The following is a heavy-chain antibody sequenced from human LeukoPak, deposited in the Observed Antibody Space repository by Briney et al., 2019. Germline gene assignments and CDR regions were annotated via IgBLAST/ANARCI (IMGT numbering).Heavy chain of an antibody. Sequence: GGPLRLSCAASGFTFSNHGMNWVRQAPGMGLEWVSSIGSSGDITYYADSVKGRFTISRDNSKNTLYLQMNSLRAEDTAVYYCARDLGQYYDTSDNWFDPWGQGTLVTVSS. CDR1: GFTFSNHG. CDR3: ARDLGQYYDTSDNWFDP. CDR2: IGSSGDIT. V-gene: IGHV3-23*01. D-gene: IGHD3-22*01. J-gene: IGHJ5*02.